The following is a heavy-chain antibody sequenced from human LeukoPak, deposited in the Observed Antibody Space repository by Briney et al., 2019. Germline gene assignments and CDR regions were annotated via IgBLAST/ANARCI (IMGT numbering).Heavy chain of an antibody. Sequence: GGSLRLSCAASGFTFSSYSMNWVRQAPGKGLEWVSYISSSSSTIYYADSVKGRFTISRDNAKYSLYLQMNSLRAEDTAVYYCARPNPFETSGYYLNYWGQGTLVTVSS. CDR3: ARPNPFETSGYYLNY. V-gene: IGHV3-48*01. J-gene: IGHJ4*02. D-gene: IGHD3-22*01. CDR2: ISSSSSTI. CDR1: GFTFSSYS.